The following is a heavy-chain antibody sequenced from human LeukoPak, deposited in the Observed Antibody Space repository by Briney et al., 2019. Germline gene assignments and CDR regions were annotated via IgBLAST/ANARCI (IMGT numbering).Heavy chain of an antibody. D-gene: IGHD6-19*01. CDR3: ARRRYSSGWRYYFDY. J-gene: IGHJ4*02. Sequence: PGESLKISCKGSGYSFTSYWIGWVRQMPGKGLEWMGIIYPGDSDTRYSPSSQGQVTISADKSISTAYLQWSSLKASDTAMYYCARRRYSSGWRYYFDYWGQGTLVTVSS. CDR2: IYPGDSDT. V-gene: IGHV5-51*01. CDR1: GYSFTSYW.